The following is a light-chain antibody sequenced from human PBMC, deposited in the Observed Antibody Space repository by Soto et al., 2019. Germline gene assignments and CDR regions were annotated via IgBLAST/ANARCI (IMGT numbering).Light chain of an antibody. V-gene: IGLV1-40*01. J-gene: IGLJ2*01. CDR1: SSNIGAGYD. CDR2: TNT. CDR3: QSYDTSLGGPYVI. Sequence: QSVLTQPPSVSGAPGQRVTISCTGSSSNIGAGYDVHWYQQLPGTAPRLLIYTNTNRPSGVPDRFSGSKSGTSASLAITALQAEDEADYYCQSYDTSLGGPYVIFGGGTKVTVL.